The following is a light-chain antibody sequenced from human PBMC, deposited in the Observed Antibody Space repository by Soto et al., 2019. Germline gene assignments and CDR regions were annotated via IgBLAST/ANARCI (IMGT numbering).Light chain of an antibody. V-gene: IGKV1D-12*01. CDR1: QPINNW. CDR2: GAS. Sequence: DIQMTQSPSSVSASVGDTVIITCRASQPINNWLAWYQQKPGKAPNLLIHGASNLQGGVPSRFGGSGSGTDFTLTITSLQPEDFATYFCQQANTFPHTFGQGTKLEIK. CDR3: QQANTFPHT. J-gene: IGKJ2*01.